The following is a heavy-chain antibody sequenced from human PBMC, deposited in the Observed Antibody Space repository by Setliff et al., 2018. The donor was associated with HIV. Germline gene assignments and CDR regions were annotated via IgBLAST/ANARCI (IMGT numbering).Heavy chain of an antibody. V-gene: IGHV4-39*01. J-gene: IGHJ5*02. CDR3: VKHVDSDFSGDPDWFDP. CDR2: FSYNGGR. Sequence: SETLSLTCSVSDASISVGTYYWGWIRQPPGKGLEWIGSFSYNGGRRYTPSLKSRVTISADMSKNQFSLNLNSVTAADTAVYYCVKHVDSDFSGDPDWFDPWGQGIPVTVSS. CDR1: DASISVGTYY. D-gene: IGHD2-15*01.